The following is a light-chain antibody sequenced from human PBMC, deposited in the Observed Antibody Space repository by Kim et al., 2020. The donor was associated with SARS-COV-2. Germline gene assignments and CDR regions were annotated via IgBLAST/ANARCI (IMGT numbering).Light chain of an antibody. CDR1: SSDVGGHNH. CDR2: DVT. V-gene: IGLV2-14*03. J-gene: IGLJ3*02. Sequence: QSALTQPASVSGSPGQSITISCTGTSSDVGGHNHVSWYEQHPGKAPKLMIYDVTKRPSGVSPRFSGSKSGNTASLTISGLQAEDEADYYCSSYTSMSTWVFGGGTKLTVL. CDR3: SSYTSMSTWV.